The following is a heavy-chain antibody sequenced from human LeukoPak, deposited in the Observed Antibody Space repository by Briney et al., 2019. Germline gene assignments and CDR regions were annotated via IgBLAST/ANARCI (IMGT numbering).Heavy chain of an antibody. D-gene: IGHD1-26*01. CDR1: GFDFSDFT. CDR2: ISRSGRNT. V-gene: IGHV3-21*01. J-gene: IGHJ4*02. Sequence: GGSLRLSCAGAGFDFSDFTVNWVRQSPERGLEWVSSISRSGRNTYYADSVKGRFTMSRDNAKNSFYLQMDRLRGDDTAIYYCASRVAATTWDYWGQGTLVTASS. CDR3: ASRVAATTWDY.